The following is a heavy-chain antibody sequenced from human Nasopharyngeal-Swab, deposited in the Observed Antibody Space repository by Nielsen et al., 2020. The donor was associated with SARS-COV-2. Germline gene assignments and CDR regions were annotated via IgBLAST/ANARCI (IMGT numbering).Heavy chain of an antibody. V-gene: IGHV3-23*01. D-gene: IGHD1-26*01. J-gene: IGHJ6*02. Sequence: GESLKISCAASGFTFSNYAMSWVRQAPGKGLEWVSGISASGGSTYYADSVKGRFTISRDSSNNTPYLQMNSLRAEDTAAYYCAKGGRAGATRRYYYGMDVWGQGTTVTVSS. CDR2: ISASGGST. CDR1: GFTFSNYA. CDR3: AKGGRAGATRRYYYGMDV.